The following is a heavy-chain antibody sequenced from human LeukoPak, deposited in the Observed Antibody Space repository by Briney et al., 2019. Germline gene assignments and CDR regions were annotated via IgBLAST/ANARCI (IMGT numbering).Heavy chain of an antibody. CDR3: ARTERGGYSYGPDY. CDR2: IIPILGIA. V-gene: IGHV1-69*02. D-gene: IGHD5-18*01. CDR1: GGTLSSYT. J-gene: IGHJ4*02. Sequence: VKVSCKASGGTLSSYTISWVRQAPGQGLEWMGRIIPILGIANYAQKFQGRVTITADKSTSTAYMELSSLRSEDTAVYYCARTERGGYSYGPDYWGQGTLVTVSS.